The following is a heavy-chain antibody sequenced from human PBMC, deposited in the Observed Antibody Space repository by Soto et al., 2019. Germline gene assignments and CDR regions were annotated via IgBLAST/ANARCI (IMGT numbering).Heavy chain of an antibody. CDR1: GGSISSGGYS. V-gene: IGHV4-30-2*01. J-gene: IGHJ2*01. D-gene: IGHD3-9*01. Sequence: PSKTLSLTCAVSGGSISSGGYSWSWIRQPPGKGLEWIGYMYHSGSTYYNPSLKSRVTISVDTSKNQFSLKLSSVTAADTAVYYCASLYYDILTGYFLGRYFDLWGRGTLVTVSS. CDR2: MYHSGST. CDR3: ASLYYDILTGYFLGRYFDL.